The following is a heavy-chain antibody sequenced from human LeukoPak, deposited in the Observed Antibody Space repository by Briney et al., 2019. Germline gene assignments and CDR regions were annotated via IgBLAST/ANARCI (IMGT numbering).Heavy chain of an antibody. D-gene: IGHD5-18*01. CDR2: INSDRSST. J-gene: IGHJ4*02. CDR1: GFTLSSYW. V-gene: IGHV3-74*01. Sequence: EGSLRLSCAASGFTLSSYWMHWVRQAPGKGLVWVSRINSDRSSTSYADSVKGRFTISRENAKNTLYLQMNSLRAEDTAVYYCARGKRGYSYGFDYWGQGTLVTVSS. CDR3: ARGKRGYSYGFDY.